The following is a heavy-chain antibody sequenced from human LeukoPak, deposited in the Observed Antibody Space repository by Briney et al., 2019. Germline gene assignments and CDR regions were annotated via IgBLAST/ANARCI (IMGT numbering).Heavy chain of an antibody. CDR3: ARDGRRLGELPPVC. D-gene: IGHD3-16*01. CDR2: ISAYNGNT. CDR1: GYTFTSYG. V-gene: IGHV1-18*01. J-gene: IGHJ4*02. Sequence: ASVKVSCKASGYTFTSYGISWVRQAPGQGLEWMGWISAYNGNTNYAQKLQGRVTMTTDTSTSTAYMELRSLRSDDTAVYYCARDGRRLGELPPVCWGQGTLVTVSS.